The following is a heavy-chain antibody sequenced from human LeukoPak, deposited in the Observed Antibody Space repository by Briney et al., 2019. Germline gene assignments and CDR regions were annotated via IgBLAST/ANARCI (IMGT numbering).Heavy chain of an antibody. J-gene: IGHJ3*02. CDR2: ISAYNGNT. Sequence: ASVKVSCKASGYTFTIYYIHWVRQAPGQGLEWMGWISAYNGNTNYAQKLQGRVTMTTDTSTSTAYMELRSLRSDDTAVYYCARDILTGPDAFDIWGQGTMVTVSS. CDR3: ARDILTGPDAFDI. CDR1: GYTFTIYY. D-gene: IGHD3-9*01. V-gene: IGHV1-18*04.